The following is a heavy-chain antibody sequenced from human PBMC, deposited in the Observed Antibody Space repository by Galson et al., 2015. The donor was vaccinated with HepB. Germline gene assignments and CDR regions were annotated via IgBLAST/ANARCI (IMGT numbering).Heavy chain of an antibody. V-gene: IGHV2-26*01. CDR3: ARVPSPLSWYDAFDI. CDR2: IFSNDEK. Sequence: PALVKPTQTLTLTCTVSGFSLSNPRMGVSWIRQPPGKALEWLAHIFSNDEKSYSTSLKSRLTISKDTSKSQVVLTMTNVDPVDRATYYCARVPSPLSWYDAFDIWGQGILVTVSS. CDR1: GFSLSNPRMG. D-gene: IGHD2-15*01. J-gene: IGHJ3*02.